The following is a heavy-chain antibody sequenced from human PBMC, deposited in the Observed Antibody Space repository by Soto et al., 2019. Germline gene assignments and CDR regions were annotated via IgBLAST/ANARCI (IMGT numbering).Heavy chain of an antibody. V-gene: IGHV3-21*01. J-gene: IGHJ6*01. Sequence: EVQLVESGGGLVKPGGSLRLSCAASGFTFSSYSMNWVRQAPGKGLEWVSSISSSSSYIYYADSVQGRFTISRDNARKSLYLQMNSLRAEGTAVYYCARDAAMSDYPYYYYYYGMDVWRQGTTGTVSA. CDR1: GFTFSSYS. D-gene: IGHD5-12*01. CDR3: ARDAAMSDYPYYYYYYGMDV. CDR2: ISSSSSYI.